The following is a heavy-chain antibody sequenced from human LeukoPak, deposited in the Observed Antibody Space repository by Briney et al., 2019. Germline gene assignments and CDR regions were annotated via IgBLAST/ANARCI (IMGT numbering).Heavy chain of an antibody. J-gene: IGHJ4*02. CDR2: INAGNGNT. Sequence: ASVKVSCKASEYTFTTYAMHWVRQAPGQRLEWMGWINAGNGNTKYSQKFQARVTITRDTFASTAYMELSSLRSEDTAVYYCARDPIGSRWPYYFDYWGQGTLVTVSS. V-gene: IGHV1-3*01. D-gene: IGHD2-15*01. CDR1: EYTFTTYA. CDR3: ARDPIGSRWPYYFDY.